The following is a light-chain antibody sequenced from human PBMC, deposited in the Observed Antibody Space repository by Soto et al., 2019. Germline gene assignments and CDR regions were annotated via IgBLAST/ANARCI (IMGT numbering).Light chain of an antibody. CDR1: QSISSN. V-gene: IGKV3-15*01. J-gene: IGKJ5*01. Sequence: EIVMTQSPATLSVSPGERVTLSCRASQSISSNLAWYQQKPGQAPSLLMYGTSTRATGIPARFSGSGSGTEFTLTLSSLQYEDFAVYYCQQYNTWSSITFGQGTRLEIK. CDR2: GTS. CDR3: QQYNTWSSIT.